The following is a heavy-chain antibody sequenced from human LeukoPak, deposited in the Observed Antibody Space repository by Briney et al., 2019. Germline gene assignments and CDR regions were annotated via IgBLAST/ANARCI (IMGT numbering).Heavy chain of an antibody. D-gene: IGHD3-22*01. V-gene: IGHV1-18*01. J-gene: IGHJ4*02. CDR2: ISAYDGNT. CDR3: ARARGDRSGYYRY. CDR1: GYTFTKYG. Sequence: GASVKVSCKTSGYTFTKYGISWVRQVPGQGPEWMGWISAYDGNTIYAQKLQDRLTLTTDTSTDTAHMELRSLRSDDTAVYFCARARGDRSGYYRYWGQGTLVTVSS.